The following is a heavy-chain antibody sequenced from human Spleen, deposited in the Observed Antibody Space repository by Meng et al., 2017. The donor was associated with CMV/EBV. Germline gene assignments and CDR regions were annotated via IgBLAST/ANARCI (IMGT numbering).Heavy chain of an antibody. J-gene: IGHJ6*02. D-gene: IGHD3-3*01. CDR3: ARDAQYDFWSGYSGYYYYGMYV. V-gene: IGHV3-30*04. CDR1: GFTFSSYA. Sequence: GESLKISCAASGFTFSSYAMHWVRQAPGKGLEWVAVISYDGSNKYYADSVKGRFTISRDNSKNTLYLQMNSLRAEDTAVYYCARDAQYDFWSGYSGYYYYGMYVWGQGTTVTVSS. CDR2: ISYDGSNK.